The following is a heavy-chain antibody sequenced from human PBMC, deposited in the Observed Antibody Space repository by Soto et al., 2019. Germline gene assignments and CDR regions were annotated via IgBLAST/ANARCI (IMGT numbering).Heavy chain of an antibody. CDR1: GYTFTSYA. Sequence: ASVKVSCKASGYTFTSYAMHWVRQAPGQRLEWMGWINAGNGNTKYSQKFQGRVTITRDTSASTAYMELSSLRSEDTAVYYCARDLSYCSSTSCYTRGYSYGYYAFDIWGQGTMVTVSS. D-gene: IGHD2-2*02. J-gene: IGHJ3*02. CDR3: ARDLSYCSSTSCYTRGYSYGYYAFDI. CDR2: INAGNGNT. V-gene: IGHV1-3*01.